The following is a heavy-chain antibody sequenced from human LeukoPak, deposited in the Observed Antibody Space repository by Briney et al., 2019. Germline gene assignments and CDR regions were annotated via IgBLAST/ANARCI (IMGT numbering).Heavy chain of an antibody. D-gene: IGHD1-1*01. V-gene: IGHV1-69*01. CDR3: ARDKLERRSTNNWFDP. J-gene: IGHJ5*02. Sequence: KVSFXASGGXFSSYAISWVRQAPGQGLEWMGGIIPIFGTANYAQKFQGRVTITADESTSTAYMELSSLRSEDTAVYYCARDKLERRSTNNWFDPWGQGTLVTVSS. CDR1: GGXFSSYA. CDR2: IIPIFGTA.